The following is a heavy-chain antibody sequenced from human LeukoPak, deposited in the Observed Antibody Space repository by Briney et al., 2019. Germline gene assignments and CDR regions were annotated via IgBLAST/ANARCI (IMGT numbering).Heavy chain of an antibody. CDR1: GCTFTSSA. CDR2: IVVGSGNT. V-gene: IGHV1-58*02. CDR3: AAYGGAVAGSSGY. Sequence: SVKVSCKASGCTFTSSAMQWVRQARGQRLEWIGWIVVGSGNTNYAQKFQERVTITRDMSTSTAYMELSSLRSEDTAVYYCAAYGGAVAGSSGYWGQGTLVTVSS. J-gene: IGHJ4*02. D-gene: IGHD6-19*01.